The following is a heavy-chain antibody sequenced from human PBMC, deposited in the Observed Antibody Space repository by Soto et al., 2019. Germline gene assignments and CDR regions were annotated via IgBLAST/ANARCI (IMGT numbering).Heavy chain of an antibody. J-gene: IGHJ3*02. CDR2: INPSGGST. V-gene: IGHV1-46*03. Sequence: ASVKVSFKASGYTFTSYYMHWVRQAPGQGLEWMGIINPSGGSTSYAQKFQGRVTMTRDTSTSTVYMELSSLRSEDTAVYCCARGPPGLKGAFDIWGQGTMVTVSS. CDR1: GYTFTSYY. CDR3: ARGPPGLKGAFDI. D-gene: IGHD3-10*01.